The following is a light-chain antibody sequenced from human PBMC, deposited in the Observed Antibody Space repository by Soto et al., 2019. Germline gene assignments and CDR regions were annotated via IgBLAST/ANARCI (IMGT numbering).Light chain of an antibody. V-gene: IGLV2-14*01. CDR3: SSYTSSSTLRV. J-gene: IGLJ1*01. CDR2: EVS. Sequence: QSALTQPASLPGSPGQSITISCTGTSSDVGGYNYVSWYQQHPGKAPKLMIYEVSNRPSGVSNRFSGSKSGNTASLTISGLQAEDEADYYCSSYTSSSTLRVFGTGTKVTVL. CDR1: SSDVGGYNY.